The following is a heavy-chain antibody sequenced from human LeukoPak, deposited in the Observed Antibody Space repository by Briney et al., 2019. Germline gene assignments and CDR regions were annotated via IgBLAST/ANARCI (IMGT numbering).Heavy chain of an antibody. V-gene: IGHV1-69*02. J-gene: IGHJ6*02. CDR2: IIPILGIA. CDR1: GGTFISYT. D-gene: IGHD6-13*01. Sequence: GASVKVSCKASGGTFISYTISWVRQAPGQGQEWMGRIIPILGIANYAQKFQGRVTITAGKSTSTAYMELSSLRSEDTAVYYCARVGVGGSSSWYYYYYGMDVWGQGTTVTVSS. CDR3: ARVGVGGSSSWYYYYYGMDV.